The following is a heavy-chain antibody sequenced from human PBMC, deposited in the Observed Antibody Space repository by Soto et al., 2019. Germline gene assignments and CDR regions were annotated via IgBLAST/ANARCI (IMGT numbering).Heavy chain of an antibody. V-gene: IGHV3-23*01. J-gene: IGHJ3*01. CDR3: VKRGRNWGAFDF. Sequence: VQLLESGGDLVQPGGSLSLSCVASGFFLNNYAMSWFRQAPGKGLEWVSTIGGTDGDSDGVPWYEDSVKGRFTISRDGSANTLFLHMDNLRAEDSALYYCVKRGRNWGAFDFWGQGTTVVVSS. D-gene: IGHD7-27*01. CDR2: IGGTDGDSDGVP. CDR1: GFFLNNYA.